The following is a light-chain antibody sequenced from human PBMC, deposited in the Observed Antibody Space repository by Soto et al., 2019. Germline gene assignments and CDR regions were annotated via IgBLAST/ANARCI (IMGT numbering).Light chain of an antibody. CDR2: GAS. V-gene: IGKV3-20*01. CDR1: QSVSSSY. J-gene: IGKJ4*01. Sequence: EIVLTQSPVALSLSPGERATLSCRASQSVSSSYLAWYQQKPGQAPRLLIYGASNRATGIPDTFSGSGSGTDFTLTISRLEPEDFAVYYCQQYGSSPLTFGGGTNVEIK. CDR3: QQYGSSPLT.